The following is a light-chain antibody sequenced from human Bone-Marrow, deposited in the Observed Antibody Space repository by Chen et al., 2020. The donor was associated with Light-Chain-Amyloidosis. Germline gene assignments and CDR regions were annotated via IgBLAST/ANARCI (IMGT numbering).Light chain of an antibody. CDR3: QVWDKSSDRPV. V-gene: IGLV3-21*02. CDR1: NIGSTS. J-gene: IGLJ3*02. Sequence: SYVLTQPSSVSVAPGQTATIACGGNNIGSTSVHWYQQTPGQAPLLVVYDDSDRPSGLPERFSGSSSGNTATLTISRVEAGDEADYYCQVWDKSSDRPVFGGGTKLTVL. CDR2: DDS.